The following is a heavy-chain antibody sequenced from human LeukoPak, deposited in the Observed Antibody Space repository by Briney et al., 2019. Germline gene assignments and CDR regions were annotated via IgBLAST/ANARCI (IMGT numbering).Heavy chain of an antibody. CDR1: GGSISSHY. CDR2: IYYSGST. Sequence: SETLSLTCTVSGGSISSHYWSWIRQPPGKGLEWIGYIYYSGSTNYNPSLKSRVTISVDTSKNQFSLKLSSVTAADTAVYYCARDLAYLDYWGQGTLVTVSS. V-gene: IGHV4-59*11. J-gene: IGHJ4*02. CDR3: ARDLAYLDY.